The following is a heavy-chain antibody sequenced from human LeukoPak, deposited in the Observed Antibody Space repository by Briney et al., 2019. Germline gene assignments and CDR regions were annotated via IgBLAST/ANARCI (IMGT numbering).Heavy chain of an antibody. J-gene: IGHJ5*02. CDR3: ARAVRELLRWWRFDP. CDR2: IYYSGST. V-gene: IGHV4-59*01. D-gene: IGHD1-26*01. Sequence: SETLSLTCTVSGGSISSYYWGWIRQPPGKGLEWIGYIYYSGSTNYNPSLKSRVTISVDTSKNQFSLKLSSVTAADTAVYYCARAVRELLRWWRFDPWGQGTLVTVSS. CDR1: GGSISSYY.